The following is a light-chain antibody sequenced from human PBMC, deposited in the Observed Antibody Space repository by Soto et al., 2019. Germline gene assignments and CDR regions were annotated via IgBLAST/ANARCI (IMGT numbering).Light chain of an antibody. CDR3: QQDGASPFT. V-gene: IGKV3-20*01. CDR1: RHVYINA. Sequence: VVLTQSPATLSLSPGETATLSCRASRHVYINALAWYQQKPGRTPTLLIYGASTRATDIPDRFSATASGTDFSLTISSVQPEDSAVYYCQQDGASPFTFGPVTRVEI. CDR2: GAS. J-gene: IGKJ3*01.